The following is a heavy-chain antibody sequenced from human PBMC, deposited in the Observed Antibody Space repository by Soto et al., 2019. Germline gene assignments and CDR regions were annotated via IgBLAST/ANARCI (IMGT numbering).Heavy chain of an antibody. V-gene: IGHV4-4*02. CDR3: ARVRITMVRGDTTFDY. J-gene: IGHJ4*02. CDR1: GGSISSSNW. D-gene: IGHD3-10*01. Sequence: PSETLSLTCAVSGGSISSSNWWSWVRQPPGKGLEWIGEIYHSGSTNYNPSLKSRVTISVDKSKNQFSLKLSSVTAADTAVYYCARVRITMVRGDTTFDYWGQGTLVTVSS. CDR2: IYHSGST.